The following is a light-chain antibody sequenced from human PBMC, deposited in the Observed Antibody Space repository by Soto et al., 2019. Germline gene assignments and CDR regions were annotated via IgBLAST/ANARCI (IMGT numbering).Light chain of an antibody. V-gene: IGKV3-20*01. CDR3: QQYGTSIKWK. Sequence: ENVVTQSPGTLSLSPGERATLSCRASQSVSSSYLAWYQQKPGLAHRLLIYGASSRATGIPDRFSGSGSGTDVTLTISRLEPEDFAVYYCQQYGTSIKWKFGQGTQVEIK. CDR1: QSVSSSY. CDR2: GAS. J-gene: IGKJ1*01.